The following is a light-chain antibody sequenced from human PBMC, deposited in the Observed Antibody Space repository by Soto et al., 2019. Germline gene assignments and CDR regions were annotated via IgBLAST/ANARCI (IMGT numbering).Light chain of an antibody. CDR1: SSDVGGYSY. J-gene: IGLJ1*01. V-gene: IGLV2-14*01. Sequence: QCALTQPASVSGSPGQSITISCTGTSSDVGGYSYVSWYQQHPGKAPKFMIYDVSNRPSGVSNRFSGSKSGNTASLTISGLQAEDEADYYCSSYTTSNTRQIVFGTGTKVTVL. CDR2: DVS. CDR3: SSYTTSNTRQIV.